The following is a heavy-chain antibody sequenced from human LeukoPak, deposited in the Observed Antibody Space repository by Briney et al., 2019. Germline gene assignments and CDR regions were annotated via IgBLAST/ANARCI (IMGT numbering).Heavy chain of an antibody. J-gene: IGHJ5*02. Sequence: GGSLRLSCAASGFTFSSYSMNWVRQAPGKGLEWVSSISSSSSYIYYADSVKGRFTISRDNVKNSLYLQMNSLRAEDTAVYYCAREEDFVVVPAAPNWFDPWGQGTLVTVSS. CDR2: ISSSSSYI. CDR1: GFTFSSYS. V-gene: IGHV3-21*01. D-gene: IGHD2-2*01. CDR3: AREEDFVVVPAAPNWFDP.